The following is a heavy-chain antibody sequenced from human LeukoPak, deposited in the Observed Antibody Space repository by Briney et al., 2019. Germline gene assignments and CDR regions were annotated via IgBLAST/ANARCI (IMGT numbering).Heavy chain of an antibody. J-gene: IGHJ4*02. CDR2: IYYSGST. V-gene: IGHV4-39*01. Sequence: SETLSLTCTVSGGSISSSSYYWGWIRQPPGKGLEWIGSIYYSGSTYYNPSLKSRVTISVDTSKNQFSLKLSSVTAADTVVYYCASFGVVTRMGDYWGQGTLVTVSS. CDR1: GGSISSSSYY. CDR3: ASFGVVTRMGDY. D-gene: IGHD3-3*01.